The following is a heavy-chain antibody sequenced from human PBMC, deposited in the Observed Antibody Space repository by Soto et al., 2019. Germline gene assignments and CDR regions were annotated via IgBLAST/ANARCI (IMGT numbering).Heavy chain of an antibody. CDR1: GFTFSNYA. D-gene: IGHD6-19*01. CDR2: ISYDGSNK. V-gene: IGHV3-30-3*01. CDR3: ARDPLAVERPY. J-gene: IGHJ4*02. Sequence: GGSLRLSCAASGFTFSNYAMHWVRQAPGKGLEWVAVISYDGSNKYYADSVKGRFTISRDNSKNTLYLQMNSLRAEDTAVYYCARDPLAVERPYWGQGTLVTVSS.